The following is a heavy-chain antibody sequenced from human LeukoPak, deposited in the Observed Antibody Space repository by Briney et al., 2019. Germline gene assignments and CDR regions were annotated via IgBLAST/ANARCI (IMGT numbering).Heavy chain of an antibody. CDR2: ISAYNGNT. J-gene: IGHJ4*02. D-gene: IGHD4-17*01. Sequence: ASVKVSCKASGYTFTSYGISWVRQAPGQGLEWMGWISAYNGNTNYAQKLQGRVTMTTDTSTSTAYMELRSLRPDDTAVYYWAGAGYSFPGDYLTNDYWGQGTLVTVSS. CDR3: AGAGYSFPGDYLTNDY. CDR1: GYTFTSYG. V-gene: IGHV1-18*01.